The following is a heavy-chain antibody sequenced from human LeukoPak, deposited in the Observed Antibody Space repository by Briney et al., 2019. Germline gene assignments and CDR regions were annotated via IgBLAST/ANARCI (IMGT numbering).Heavy chain of an antibody. Sequence: GGSLRLSCAASGFTVSSNYMSWVRRAPGKGLEWVSVIYSGGSTYYADSVKGRFTISRDNSKNTLYLQMNSLRAEDTAVYYCARDPVAAAGTFDYWGLGTLVTVSS. V-gene: IGHV3-53*01. CDR3: ARDPVAAAGTFDY. CDR2: IYSGGST. D-gene: IGHD6-13*01. J-gene: IGHJ4*02. CDR1: GFTVSSNY.